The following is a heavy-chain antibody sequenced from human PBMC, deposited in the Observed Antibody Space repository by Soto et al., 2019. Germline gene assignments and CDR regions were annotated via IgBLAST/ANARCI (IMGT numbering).Heavy chain of an antibody. CDR3: ARGGSSGYYVDY. D-gene: IGHD3-22*01. J-gene: IGHJ4*02. Sequence: SVKVSCKASGGTFSSYAISWVRQAPGQGLEWMGGIIPIFGTANYAQKFQDRVTITADESTSTAYVELSSLRSEDTAVYYCARGGSSGYYVDYWGQGTLVTVSS. V-gene: IGHV1-69*13. CDR1: GGTFSSYA. CDR2: IIPIFGTA.